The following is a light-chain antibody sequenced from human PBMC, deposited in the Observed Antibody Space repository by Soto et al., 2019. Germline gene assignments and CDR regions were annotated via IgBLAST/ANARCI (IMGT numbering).Light chain of an antibody. J-gene: IGLJ2*01. CDR1: SSNIGAGYD. Sequence: QLVLTQPPSESGAPGQRVTISCTGSSSNIGAGYDVHWYQQLPGTAPKLLIYGNSNRPSGVPDRFSGSKSGTSASLAITGLQAEDEADYYCQSYDSSLSGVVFGGGTQLTVL. CDR3: QSYDSSLSGVV. CDR2: GNS. V-gene: IGLV1-40*01.